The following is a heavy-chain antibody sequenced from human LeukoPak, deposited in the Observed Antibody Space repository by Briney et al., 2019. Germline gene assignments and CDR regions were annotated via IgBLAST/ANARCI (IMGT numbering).Heavy chain of an antibody. V-gene: IGHV1-46*01. CDR2: INPSGGST. J-gene: IGHJ4*02. CDR1: GYTFTSHY. D-gene: IGHD3-9*01. CDR3: ARTILTGYGSPGY. Sequence: ASVKVSCKSSGYTFTSHYMHWVRQAPGQGLEWMGIINPSGGSTSYAQKFQGRVTMTRDTSISTAYMELSRLRSDDTAVYYCARTILTGYGSPGYWGQGTLVTVSS.